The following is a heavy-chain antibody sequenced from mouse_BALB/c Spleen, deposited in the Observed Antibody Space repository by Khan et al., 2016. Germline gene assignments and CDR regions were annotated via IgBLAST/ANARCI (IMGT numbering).Heavy chain of an antibody. J-gene: IGHJ1*01. CDR1: GFTFSSYA. CDR3: ARATMITTNGYFDV. D-gene: IGHD2-4*01. CDR2: ISSGGST. Sequence: EVELVESGGGLVKPGGSLKLSCAASGFTFSSYAMSWVRQTPEKRLEWVASISSGGSTYYPDSVKGRFTISRDNARNILYLQMSSLRSEDTAMYYSARATMITTNGYFDVWGAGTTVTVSS. V-gene: IGHV5-6-5*01.